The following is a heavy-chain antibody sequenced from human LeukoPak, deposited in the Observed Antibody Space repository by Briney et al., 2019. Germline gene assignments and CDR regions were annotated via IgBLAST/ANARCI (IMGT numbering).Heavy chain of an antibody. CDR2: INHSGTT. V-gene: IGHV4-34*01. CDR1: GGSFRGYY. D-gene: IGHD4-17*01. Sequence: SGTLSLTCAVHGGSFRGYYWSWIRQPPGKGLEWIGEINHSGTTNYNPSLKSRVTISIDTSKNQFSLKLSSVTAADTAVYYCARGPAAVTQDYWGQGILVTASS. J-gene: IGHJ4*02. CDR3: ARGPAAVTQDY.